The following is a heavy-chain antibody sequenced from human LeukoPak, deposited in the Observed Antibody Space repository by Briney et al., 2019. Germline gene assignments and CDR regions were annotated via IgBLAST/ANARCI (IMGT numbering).Heavy chain of an antibody. D-gene: IGHD1-26*01. CDR2: INHSGST. Sequence: SETLSLTCAVYGGSFSGYYWSWIRQPPGKGLEWIGEINHSGSTNYNPSLKSRVTISVDTSKNQFSLKLSSVTAADTAVYYCARARSIVGATYYFDYWGQGTLVTVSS. J-gene: IGHJ4*02. CDR1: GGSFSGYY. V-gene: IGHV4-34*01. CDR3: ARARSIVGATYYFDY.